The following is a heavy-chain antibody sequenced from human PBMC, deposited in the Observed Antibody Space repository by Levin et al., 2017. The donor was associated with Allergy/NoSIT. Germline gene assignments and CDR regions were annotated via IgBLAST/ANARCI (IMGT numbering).Heavy chain of an antibody. Sequence: GGSLRLSCAASGFTFSSYAMSWVRQAPGKGLEWVSAISGSGGSTYYADSVKGRFTISRDNSKNTLYLQMNSLRAEDTAVYYCATNILTGLVKQPPWLSPHNWFDPWGQGTLVTVSS. CDR3: ATNILTGLVKQPPWLSPHNWFDP. CDR2: ISGSGGST. CDR1: GFTFSSYA. D-gene: IGHD3-9*01. J-gene: IGHJ5*02. V-gene: IGHV3-23*01.